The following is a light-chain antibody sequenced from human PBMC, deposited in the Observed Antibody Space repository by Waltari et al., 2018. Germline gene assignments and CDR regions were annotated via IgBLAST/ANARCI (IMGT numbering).Light chain of an antibody. CDR1: SVLYSSNNNNY. CDR2: WAS. J-gene: IGKJ3*01. Sequence: SVLYSSNNNNYLSWYQQKPGQPPKLLIYWASTRESGVPDRFSGSGSGTDFTLTISSLQAEDVAVYYCQQYYSTPLTFGPGTKVDIK. CDR3: QQYYSTPLT. V-gene: IGKV4-1*01.